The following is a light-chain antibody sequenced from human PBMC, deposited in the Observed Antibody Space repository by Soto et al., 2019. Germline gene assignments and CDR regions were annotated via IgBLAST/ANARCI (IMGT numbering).Light chain of an antibody. CDR1: QSVSSN. Sequence: EIVITQSPDTLSVSPGERATLSCRASQSVSSNLAWYHQKPGQAPRLLIFGASTRATGIPARFSGSGSGTEFTLPISSLQSEDFAAYYGQQYNNWPAITFGQGTRREIK. CDR3: QQYNNWPAIT. CDR2: GAS. V-gene: IGKV3D-15*01. J-gene: IGKJ5*01.